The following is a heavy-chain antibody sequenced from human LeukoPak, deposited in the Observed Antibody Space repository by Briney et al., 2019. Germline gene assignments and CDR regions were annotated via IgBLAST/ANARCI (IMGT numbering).Heavy chain of an antibody. CDR3: AAYCGGDCYPIDY. CDR2: IYYSGST. J-gene: IGHJ4*02. D-gene: IGHD2-21*02. V-gene: IGHV4-39*07. CDR1: GGSISSSSYY. Sequence: SETLSLTCTVSGGSISSSSYYWGWIRQPPGKGLEWIGSIYYSGSTYYNPSLKSRVTISVDTSKNQFSLKLSSVTAADTAVYYCAAYCGGDCYPIDYWGQGTLVTVSS.